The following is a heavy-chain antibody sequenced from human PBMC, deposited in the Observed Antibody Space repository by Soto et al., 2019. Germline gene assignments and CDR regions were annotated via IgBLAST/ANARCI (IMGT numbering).Heavy chain of an antibody. CDR2: TSYDDSSK. D-gene: IGHD6-6*01. Sequence: QVQLVESGGGVVQPGRSLRLSCAASGFTFSNYGMHWVRQTPGKGLEWVAHTSYDDSSKYYADSVKGRFTISRDNSKNTLSLHMESLRADDTAIYHCSRDRSSSSSFYYGVDVWGQGNAVTVSS. CDR1: GFTFSNYG. V-gene: IGHV3-30*03. CDR3: SRDRSSSSSFYYGVDV. J-gene: IGHJ6*02.